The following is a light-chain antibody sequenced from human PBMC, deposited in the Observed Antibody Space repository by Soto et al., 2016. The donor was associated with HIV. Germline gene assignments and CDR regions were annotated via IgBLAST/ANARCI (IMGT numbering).Light chain of an antibody. CDR1: EDIRND. Sequence: DIQMTQSPSSLSASVGDRVTITCRASEDIRNDLGWYQQKPGKAPKRLIYGVSSLESGVPSRFSGSGSGTEFSLTISSLQPEDFATFYCQQYNSYYTFGQGTKLEIK. V-gene: IGKV1-17*01. CDR3: QQYNSYYT. J-gene: IGKJ2*01. CDR2: GVS.